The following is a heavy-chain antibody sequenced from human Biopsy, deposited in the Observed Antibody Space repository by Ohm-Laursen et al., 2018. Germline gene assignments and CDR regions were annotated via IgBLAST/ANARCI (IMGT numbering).Heavy chain of an antibody. Sequence: ESSVKVSCKASGYPFITYGISWVRQAPGQGLERMGWISAYNGHTKFARKFQDRVTMTTDTSTTTAYMDLRSLRSDDTPVYYWAKAPQGRGGDYGSYFAYGAREPWSPSPQ. CDR2: ISAYNGHT. CDR1: GYPFITYG. V-gene: IGHV1-18*01. D-gene: IGHD4-17*01. J-gene: IGHJ4*02. CDR3: AKAPQGRGGDYGSYFAY.